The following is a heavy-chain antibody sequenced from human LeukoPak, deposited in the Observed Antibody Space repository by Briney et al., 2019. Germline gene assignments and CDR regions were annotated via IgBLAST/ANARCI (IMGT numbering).Heavy chain of an antibody. CDR2: IYTSGST. CDR3: ARGQRWGGHENDY. Sequence: PSETLSLTCTVSGGSIISYYWSWIRQPAGKGLEWIGRIYTSGSTNYNPSLKSRVTMSVDTSKNQFSLKLSSVTAADTAVYYCARGQRWGGHENDYWGQGTLVTVSS. V-gene: IGHV4-4*07. D-gene: IGHD3-16*01. CDR1: GGSIISYY. J-gene: IGHJ4*02.